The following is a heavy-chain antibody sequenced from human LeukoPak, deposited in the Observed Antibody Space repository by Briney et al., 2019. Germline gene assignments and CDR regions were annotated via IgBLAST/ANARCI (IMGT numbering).Heavy chain of an antibody. CDR1: GGSISSSSYY. Sequence: SETLSLTCTVSGGSISSSSYYWGWIRQPPGKGLEWIGSIYYSGSTYYNPSLKSRVTISADTSKNQFSLKLSSVTAADTAVYYCARIPPVKPYYYYYMDVWGKGTTVTISS. V-gene: IGHV4-39*07. CDR3: ARIPPVKPYYYYYMDV. J-gene: IGHJ6*03. CDR2: IYYSGST. D-gene: IGHD2-2*02.